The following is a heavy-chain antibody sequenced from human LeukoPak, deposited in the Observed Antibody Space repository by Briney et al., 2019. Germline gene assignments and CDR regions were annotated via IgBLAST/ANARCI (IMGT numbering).Heavy chain of an antibody. V-gene: IGHV3-11*06. Sequence: GGSLRLSCAASGFTFSDYYMSWIRQAPGKGLEWVSYISSSSSYTNYADSVKGRFTISRDNAKNSLYLQMNSLRAEDTAVYYCAGARPTEGPYGMDVWGKGTTVTVSS. CDR2: ISSSSSYT. CDR1: GFTFSDYY. CDR3: AGARPTEGPYGMDV. J-gene: IGHJ6*04. D-gene: IGHD1-14*01.